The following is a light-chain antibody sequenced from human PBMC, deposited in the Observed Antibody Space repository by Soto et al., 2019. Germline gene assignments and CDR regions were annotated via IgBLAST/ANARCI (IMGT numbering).Light chain of an antibody. CDR1: KSNIGADYG. Sequence: QSVLTQPPSVSGAPGQRVTISCNGSKSNIGADYGVHWYQQLPGTAPKVLIYSNTNRPSGVPERFSASKSGTSASLAITGLQIEDASDYYCQSYDSRRRRLVFGVGTKVTVL. CDR3: QSYDSRRRRLV. J-gene: IGLJ2*01. CDR2: SNT. V-gene: IGLV1-40*01.